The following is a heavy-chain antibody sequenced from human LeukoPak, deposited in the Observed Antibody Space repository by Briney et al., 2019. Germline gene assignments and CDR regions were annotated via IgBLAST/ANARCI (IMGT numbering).Heavy chain of an antibody. CDR3: ARDGGYVVY. Sequence: GGSLRLSCAASGFTFSNYAMSWVRQALGKGLEWVSIIYSDGNRYYADSVKGRFTISRDYSTNTLYPQMNSLRIEDTAMYYCARDGGYVVYWGQGTLVTVSS. D-gene: IGHD3-22*01. CDR1: GFTFSNYA. CDR2: IYSDGNR. J-gene: IGHJ4*02. V-gene: IGHV3-53*01.